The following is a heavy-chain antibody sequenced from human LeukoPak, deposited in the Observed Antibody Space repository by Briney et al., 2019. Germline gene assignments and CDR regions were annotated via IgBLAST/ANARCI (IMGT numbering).Heavy chain of an antibody. CDR1: GFTFSNYW. D-gene: IGHD3-9*01. CDR3: ARDRTIFIH. V-gene: IGHV3-7*05. CDR2: VKQDGGEK. Sequence: PGWCLRLSCEGSGFTFSNYWMSWVRLAPAKGLEWVANVKQDGGEKYYVDSVKGRFSISRDNATISLYLQTYSLRAEDTALYYCARDRTIFIHWGQGTLVTVSS. J-gene: IGHJ4*02.